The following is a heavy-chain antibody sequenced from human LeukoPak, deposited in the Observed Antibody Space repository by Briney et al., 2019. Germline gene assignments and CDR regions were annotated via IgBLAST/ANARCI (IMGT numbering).Heavy chain of an antibody. Sequence: GGSLRLSCSASGFTFSNYAMHWVRQAPGKGLEYVSTINSNGGKKYYADSVKGRFTISRDNSKNRLYLQMSSLRAEDTAVYCCVKGSESYSDSKSDCWGQGPLVTVSS. D-gene: IGHD3-22*01. CDR3: VKGSESYSDSKSDC. CDR1: GFTFSNYA. CDR2: INSNGGKK. J-gene: IGHJ4*02. V-gene: IGHV3-64D*09.